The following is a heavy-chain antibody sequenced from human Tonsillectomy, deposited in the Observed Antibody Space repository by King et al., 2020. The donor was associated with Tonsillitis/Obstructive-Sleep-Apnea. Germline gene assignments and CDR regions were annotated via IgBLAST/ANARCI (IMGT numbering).Heavy chain of an antibody. V-gene: IGHV3-30*01. CDR3: ARWVHYSNGFDY. Sequence: QVQLVESGGGVVQPGRSLRLSCAASGFTFSSYAMHWVRQAPGKGLEWVAVISYDGSNKYYADSVKGRFTISRDNSKNTLYLQMNSLRAEDTAVYYCARWVHYSNGFDYWGQGTLVTVSS. CDR2: ISYDGSNK. D-gene: IGHD4-11*01. CDR1: GFTFSSYA. J-gene: IGHJ4*02.